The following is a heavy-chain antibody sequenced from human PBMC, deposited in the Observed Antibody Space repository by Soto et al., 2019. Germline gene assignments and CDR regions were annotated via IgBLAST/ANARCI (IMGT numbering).Heavy chain of an antibody. J-gene: IGHJ4*02. CDR3: ARIHVGGYCSGDRCNYEPHFFDY. CDR2: ISLYNGNT. CDR1: GYILTSYG. V-gene: IGHV1-18*01. D-gene: IGHD2-15*01. Sequence: QVQLVQSGAEVKKPGASVKVSCKASGYILTSYGIGWVRQAPGQGLEWMGWISLYNGNTNYAQKFQGRVTMTTDTATSTAYMELTSLRSDDTAVYYCARIHVGGYCSGDRCNYEPHFFDYWGQGTLVTVSS.